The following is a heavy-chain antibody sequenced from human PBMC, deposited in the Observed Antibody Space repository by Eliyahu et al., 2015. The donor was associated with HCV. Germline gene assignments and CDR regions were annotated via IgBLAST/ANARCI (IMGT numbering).Heavy chain of an antibody. CDR2: IKQDGSEK. J-gene: IGHJ5*02. V-gene: IGHV3-7*01. CDR1: GFTXSSXW. Sequence: EVQLVESGGGLVQPGGSLRLSCAASGFTXSSXWMSWVRQXPGKGLEWVANIKQDGSEKYYVDSVKGRFTISRDNAKNSLYLQMNSLRAEDTAVYYCARGGIAAVANWFDPWGQGTLVTVSS. D-gene: IGHD6-13*01. CDR3: ARGGIAAVANWFDP.